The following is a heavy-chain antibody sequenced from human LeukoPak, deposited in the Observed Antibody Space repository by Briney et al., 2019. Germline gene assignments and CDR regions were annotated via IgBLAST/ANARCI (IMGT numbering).Heavy chain of an antibody. V-gene: IGHV4-34*01. D-gene: IGHD1-26*01. CDR3: ARAPGQGATFFDY. CDR1: GGSFSGYY. CDR2: INHSGST. J-gene: IGHJ4*02. Sequence: NTSETLSLTCAVYGGSFSGYYWSWIRQPPGKGLEWIGEINHSGSTNYNPSLKSRVTISVDTSKNQFSLKLSSVTAADTAVYYCARAPGQGATFFDYWGQGTLVTVPS.